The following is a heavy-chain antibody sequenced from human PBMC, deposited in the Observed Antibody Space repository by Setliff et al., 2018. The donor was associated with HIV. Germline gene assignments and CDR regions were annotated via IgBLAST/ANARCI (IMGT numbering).Heavy chain of an antibody. CDR2: IFHSGST. CDR3: ARATRRNDAFDI. V-gene: IGHV4-4*02. Sequence: PSETLSLTCAVSGGSISSSNWWSWVRLPPGKGLEWIGEIFHSGSTNYNPSLKSRVTISADTSNNQFSLRLTSMTAADTAVYYCARATRRNDAFDIWGQGTMVTVSS. J-gene: IGHJ3*02. D-gene: IGHD1-1*01. CDR1: GGSISSSNW.